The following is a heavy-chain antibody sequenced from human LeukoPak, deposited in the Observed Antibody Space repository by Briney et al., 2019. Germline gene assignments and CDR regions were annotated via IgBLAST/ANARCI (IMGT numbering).Heavy chain of an antibody. CDR2: IIPIFGTA. J-gene: IGHJ4*02. CDR3: AIGLRLGELSLYQPVDY. D-gene: IGHD3-16*02. V-gene: IGHV1-69*05. CDR1: GGTFSSYA. Sequence: ASVKVSCKASGGTFSSYAISWVRQAPGQGLEWMGRIIPIFGTANYAQKFQGRVTITTDESTSTAYMELSSLRSEDTAVYYCAIGLRLGELSLYQPVDYWGQGTLVTVSS.